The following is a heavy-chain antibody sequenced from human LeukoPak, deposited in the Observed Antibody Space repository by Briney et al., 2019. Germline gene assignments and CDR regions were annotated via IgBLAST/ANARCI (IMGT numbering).Heavy chain of an antibody. CDR3: ARGSLGVATRHRGVYWFDP. CDR2: ISSSSSTI. J-gene: IGHJ5*02. CDR1: GFTFSSYS. D-gene: IGHD5-12*01. V-gene: IGHV3-48*01. Sequence: PGGSLRLSCAASGFTFSSYSMNWVRQAPGKGLEWVSYISSSSSTIYYADSVKGRFTISRDNAKNSLYLQMNSLRAEDTAVYYCARGSLGVATRHRGVYWFDPWGQGTLVTVSS.